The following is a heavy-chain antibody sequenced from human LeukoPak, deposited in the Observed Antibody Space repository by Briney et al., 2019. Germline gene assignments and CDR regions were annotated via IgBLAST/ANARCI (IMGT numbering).Heavy chain of an antibody. V-gene: IGHV3-30-3*02. D-gene: IGHD3-9*01. J-gene: IGHJ4*02. Sequence: SXRLXCAASGFIFNTYDMHWVRQAPGXGLXWXTIISYDGNNKYYADSVKGRFTISRDNSKNTLSLQMNSLRAEDTAVYYCAKDRTFDWLPNDYWGQGTLVTVSS. CDR1: GFIFNTYD. CDR3: AKDRTFDWLPNDY. CDR2: ISYDGNNK.